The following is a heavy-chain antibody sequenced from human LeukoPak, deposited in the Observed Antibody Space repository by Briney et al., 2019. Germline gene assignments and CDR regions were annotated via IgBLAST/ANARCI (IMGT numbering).Heavy chain of an antibody. J-gene: IGHJ4*02. D-gene: IGHD6-19*01. CDR1: GFIFNSYS. CDR2: LSSSSYK. V-gene: IGHV3-21*01. Sequence: GSLRLSCAASGFIFNSYSMNWVRQAPGKGLEWVSSLSSSSYKYYADSVKGRFTISRDNAKNSLYLQMSSLRAEDTAVYYCARGRAHELHSGWYLPFDYWGQGTLVTVSS. CDR3: ARGRAHELHSGWYLPFDY.